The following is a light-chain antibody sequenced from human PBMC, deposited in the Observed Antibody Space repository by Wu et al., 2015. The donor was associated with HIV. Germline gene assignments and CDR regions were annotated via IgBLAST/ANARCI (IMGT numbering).Light chain of an antibody. CDR3: QQYGSXPPT. CDR2: VAS. V-gene: IGKV3-20*01. CDR1: QSISSNY. J-gene: IGKJ4*01. Sequence: EIVLTQSPGTLSLSPGERATLSCRASQSISSNYLAWYQQKPGQAPRLLISVASSRATGIPDRFSGSVSGTGFTLTISRLEPEDFALYYCQQYGSXPPTFGGGTKVEIK.